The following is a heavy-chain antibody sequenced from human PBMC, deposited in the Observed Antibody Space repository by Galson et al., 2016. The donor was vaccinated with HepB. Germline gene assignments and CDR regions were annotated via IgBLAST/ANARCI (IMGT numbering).Heavy chain of an antibody. CDR1: GFTVGNNY. V-gene: IGHV3-66*01. D-gene: IGHD6-13*01. CDR2: IYSGGNT. CDR3: ARNPGASTWG. J-gene: IGHJ4*02. Sequence: SLRPSCAASGFTVGNNYMSWVRQAPGKGLEWVSLIYSGGNTLYADSVEGRFSISRDNSKNTLYLQMNSLSAEDTAVYYCARNPGASTWGWGQGTLVTVAS.